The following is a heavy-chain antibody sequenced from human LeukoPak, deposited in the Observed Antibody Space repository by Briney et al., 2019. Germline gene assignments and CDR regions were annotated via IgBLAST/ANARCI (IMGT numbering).Heavy chain of an antibody. Sequence: GGSLRLSCAASGFTFNTYGLHWVRQAPGKGLEWVALISHAGSTKYYADSVKGRFTTSRDNSKNTLYLQMNSLRAEDTAVYYCAKDRSGSYSQGLDYWGQGTLVTVSS. V-gene: IGHV3-30*04. CDR2: ISHAGSTK. J-gene: IGHJ4*02. CDR1: GFTFNTYG. CDR3: AKDRSGSYSQGLDY. D-gene: IGHD1-26*01.